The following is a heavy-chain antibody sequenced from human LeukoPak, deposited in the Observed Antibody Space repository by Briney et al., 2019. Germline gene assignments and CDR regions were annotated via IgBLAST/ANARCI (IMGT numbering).Heavy chain of an antibody. CDR2: IYYSGNT. CDR3: MRHEEEDGYNAKPFDF. D-gene: IGHD5-24*01. J-gene: IGHJ4*02. V-gene: IGHV4-39*01. Sequence: PSETLSLTCTVSGGSISNNNYYWGWVRQPPGKGLEWIGTIYYSGNTYYTQSLKSRVTISVDTSKNQFSLRLSSVTAADTAVYFCMRHEEEDGYNAKPFDFWGQGTLVTVSS. CDR1: GGSISNNNYY.